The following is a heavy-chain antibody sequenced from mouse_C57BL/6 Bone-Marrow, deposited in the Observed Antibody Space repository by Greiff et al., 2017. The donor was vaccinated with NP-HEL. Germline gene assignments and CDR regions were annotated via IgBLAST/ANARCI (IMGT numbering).Heavy chain of an antibody. D-gene: IGHD2-1*01. CDR2: IDPSDSYT. V-gene: IGHV1-69*01. CDR1: GYTFTSYW. CDR3: ARRGNYAPSYFDY. Sequence: QVQLQQPGAELVMPGASVKLSCKASGYTFTSYWMHWVKQRPGQGLEWIGEIDPSDSYTNYNQKFKGKSTLTVDKSSSTAYMQLSSLTSEDSAVYYCARRGNYAPSYFDYWGKGTTLTVSS. J-gene: IGHJ2*01.